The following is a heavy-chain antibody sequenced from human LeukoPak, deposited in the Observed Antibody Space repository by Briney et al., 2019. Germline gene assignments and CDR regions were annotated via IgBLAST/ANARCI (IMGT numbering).Heavy chain of an antibody. Sequence: GRSLRLSCAASGFTFSSYAMHWVRQAPGKGLEWVAVISYDGSNKYYADSVKGRFTISRDNAKNRLYLQMNSLGAEDTAVYYCASTTGSAGTQYWGQGTLVTVSS. CDR3: ASTTGSAGTQY. V-gene: IGHV3-30*04. CDR2: ISYDGSNK. D-gene: IGHD6-13*01. J-gene: IGHJ4*02. CDR1: GFTFSSYA.